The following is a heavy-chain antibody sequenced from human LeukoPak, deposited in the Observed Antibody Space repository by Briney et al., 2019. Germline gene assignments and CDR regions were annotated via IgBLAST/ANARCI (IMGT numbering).Heavy chain of an antibody. CDR3: ARDETPFGITMMRY. J-gene: IGHJ4*02. V-gene: IGHV1-3*01. Sequence: ASVKVSCKASGYTFTSYAMHWVRQAPGQRLECMGWINAGNGNTKYSQKFQGRVTITRDTSASTAYMELSSLRSEDTAVYYCARDETPFGITMMRYWGQGTLVTVSS. CDR2: INAGNGNT. D-gene: IGHD3-22*01. CDR1: GYTFTSYA.